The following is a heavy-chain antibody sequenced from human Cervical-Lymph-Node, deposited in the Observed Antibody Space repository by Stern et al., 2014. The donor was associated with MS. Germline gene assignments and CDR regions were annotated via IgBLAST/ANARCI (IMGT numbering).Heavy chain of an antibody. V-gene: IGHV1-18*01. Sequence: QVQLVQSGPEMKNPGASVKVSCKASGYTFTSYSVAWVRQAPGQGLEWVGWISTFNGNRIYGQSFHDRLTMTTDTSTNTAYMELTGLTSDDTAVYFCARSHLPGDAPGSDAFEIWGRGTLVTVST. CDR1: GYTFTSYS. CDR3: ARSHLPGDAPGSDAFEI. J-gene: IGHJ3*02. CDR2: ISTFNGNR. D-gene: IGHD4-17*01.